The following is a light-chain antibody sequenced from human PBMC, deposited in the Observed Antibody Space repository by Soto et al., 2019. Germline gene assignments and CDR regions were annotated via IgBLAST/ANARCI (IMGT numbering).Light chain of an antibody. Sequence: QSALTQPASVSGSPGQSITIYCTGTSSDVGGYDYVSWYQLHPGKAPKLMVFEVSNRPSGVSYRFSGSKYGNTASLTISGLQAEDEADYFCSSYSISTAYLFGTGTKVTVL. CDR2: EVS. CDR1: SSDVGGYDY. V-gene: IGLV2-14*01. J-gene: IGLJ1*01. CDR3: SSYSISTAYL.